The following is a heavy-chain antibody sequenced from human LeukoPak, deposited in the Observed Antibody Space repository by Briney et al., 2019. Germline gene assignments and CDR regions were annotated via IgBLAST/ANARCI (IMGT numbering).Heavy chain of an antibody. J-gene: IGHJ4*02. V-gene: IGHV3-23*01. CDR3: AKALWELPHFDY. Sequence: SGGSLRLSCAASGFTFSSYAMSWVRQAPGKGLEWVSAISGSGGSTYYAGSVKGRFTISRDNSKNTLYLQMNSLRAEDTAVYYCAKALWELPHFDYWGQGTLVTVSS. D-gene: IGHD1-26*01. CDR2: ISGSGGST. CDR1: GFTFSSYA.